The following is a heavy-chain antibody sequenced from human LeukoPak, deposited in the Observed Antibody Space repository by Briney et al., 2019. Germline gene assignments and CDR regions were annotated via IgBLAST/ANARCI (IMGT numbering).Heavy chain of an antibody. CDR2: INPNSGGT. CDR1: GYTFTGYY. J-gene: IGHJ4*02. V-gene: IGHV1-2*02. Sequence: ASVKVSCKASGYTFTGYYMYWVRQALGQGLEWMGWINPNSGGTNYAQKFQGRVTMTRDTSISTAYMELSRLRSDDTAVYYCARDSGSTAAGTDYFDYWGQGTLVTVSS. CDR3: ARDSGSTAAGTDYFDY. D-gene: IGHD6-13*01.